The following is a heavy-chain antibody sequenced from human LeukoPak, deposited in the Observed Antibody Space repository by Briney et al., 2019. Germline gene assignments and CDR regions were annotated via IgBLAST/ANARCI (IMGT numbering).Heavy chain of an antibody. CDR1: GFTFSSFE. D-gene: IGHD4-17*01. V-gene: IGHV3-48*03. J-gene: IGHJ4*02. CDR3: ARDTVTGPFVISLDS. Sequence: PGTSLRLSCAASGFTFSSFEMNWVRQAPGKGLEWVSHISSSGSTKYFADSVRGRFTISRDNAKNSLYLEMNSLRAEDTGVYYCARDTVTGPFVISLDSWGQGTLVTVSS. CDR2: ISSSGSTK.